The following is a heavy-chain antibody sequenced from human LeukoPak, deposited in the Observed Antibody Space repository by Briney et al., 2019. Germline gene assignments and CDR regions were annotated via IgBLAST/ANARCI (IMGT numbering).Heavy chain of an antibody. Sequence: SETLSLTCAVYGGSFSGYYWRSIRQPPGKRLEWIGEINHSGSTNYNPSLKSRVTISVDTSKNQFSLKLSSVTAADTAVYYCARLSSWKYYFDYWGQGTLVTVSS. J-gene: IGHJ4*02. V-gene: IGHV4-34*01. CDR3: ARLSSWKYYFDY. CDR2: INHSGST. D-gene: IGHD6-13*01. CDR1: GGSFSGYY.